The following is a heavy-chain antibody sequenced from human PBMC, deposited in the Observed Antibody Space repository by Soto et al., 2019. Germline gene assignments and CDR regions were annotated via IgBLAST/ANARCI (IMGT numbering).Heavy chain of an antibody. Sequence: SQTLSLTCAISGDSVSSNSAAWNWIRQSPSRGLEWLGRTYYRSKWYNDYAVSVKSRITINPDTSKNQFSLQLNSVTPEDTAVYYCAREKFGRGDGYNVNAFDIWGQGTMVTVSS. D-gene: IGHD5-12*01. CDR2: TYYRSKWYN. CDR3: AREKFGRGDGYNVNAFDI. V-gene: IGHV6-1*01. J-gene: IGHJ3*02. CDR1: GDSVSSNSAA.